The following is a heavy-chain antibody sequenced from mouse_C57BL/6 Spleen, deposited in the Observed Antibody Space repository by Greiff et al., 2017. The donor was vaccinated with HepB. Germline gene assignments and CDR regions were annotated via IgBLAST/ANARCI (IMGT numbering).Heavy chain of an antibody. CDR3: ARSLYYYGSSFYWYFDV. V-gene: IGHV1-4*01. CDR1: GYTFTSYT. Sequence: QVQLQQSGAELARPGASVKMSCKASGYTFTSYTMHWVKQRPGQGLEWIGYINPSSGYTKYNQKFKDKATLTADKSSSTAYMQLSSLTSEDSAVYYCARSLYYYGSSFYWYFDVWGTGTTVTVSS. CDR2: INPSSGYT. D-gene: IGHD1-1*01. J-gene: IGHJ1*03.